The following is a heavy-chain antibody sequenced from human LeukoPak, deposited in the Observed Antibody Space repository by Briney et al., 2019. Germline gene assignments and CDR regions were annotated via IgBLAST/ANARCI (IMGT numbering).Heavy chain of an antibody. J-gene: IGHJ5*02. Sequence: PGGSLRLSCAASGFTFSSYAMSWVRQAPGKGLEWVSAISGSGGSTYYADSVKGRFTIFRDNSKNTLYLQMNSLRAEDTAVYYCATRPSSFEILTGYPNWFDPWGQGTLVTVSS. V-gene: IGHV3-23*01. CDR1: GFTFSSYA. D-gene: IGHD3-9*01. CDR3: ATRPSSFEILTGYPNWFDP. CDR2: ISGSGGST.